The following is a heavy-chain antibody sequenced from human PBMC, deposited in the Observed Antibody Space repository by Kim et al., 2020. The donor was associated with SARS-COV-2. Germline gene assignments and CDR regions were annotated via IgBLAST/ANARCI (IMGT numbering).Heavy chain of an antibody. CDR1: GGSVGSSSYY. J-gene: IGHJ4*02. CDR2: IFYSGKT. D-gene: IGHD1-1*01. V-gene: IGHV4-39*01. CDR3: ARHKEEYNLPRAADY. Sequence: SETLSLTCTVSGGSVGSSSYYWGWIRQPPGKGLEWIGSIFYSGKTYYNPSLGSRVTIPLDMSKNQFSLILTSVTAADTAVYYCARHKEEYNLPRAADYWGQGTLVTVSS.